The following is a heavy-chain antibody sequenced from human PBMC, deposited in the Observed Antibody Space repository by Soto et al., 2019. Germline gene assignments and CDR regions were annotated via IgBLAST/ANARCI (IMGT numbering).Heavy chain of an antibody. D-gene: IGHD3-10*01. V-gene: IGHV1-18*01. CDR1: GYTFTSYS. J-gene: IGHJ6*02. CDR2: ISTYNDNT. CDR3: ARDHYYVSGTLSDYGMDV. Sequence: QVQLVQSGAEVKKPGASVKVSCKASGYTFTSYSISWVRQAPGQGLEWMGWISTYNDNTNYVQNLQGRVTMTTDTXTXTXXMELRSLGSDDTAVYYCARDHYYVSGTLSDYGMDVWGQGTTVTVSS.